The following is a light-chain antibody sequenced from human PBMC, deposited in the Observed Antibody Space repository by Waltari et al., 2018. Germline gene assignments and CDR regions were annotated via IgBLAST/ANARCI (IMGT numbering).Light chain of an antibody. Sequence: EIVLTQSPGTLSLSPGESATLSCRTSQSVTRVLAWYQQKPGQAPRLLIYGASNRATGIPDRFSGSGSGTDVSLTISSLEPEDFAVYYCQHYLRLPVTFGQGTKVEVK. CDR1: QSVTRV. CDR3: QHYLRLPVT. J-gene: IGKJ1*01. CDR2: GAS. V-gene: IGKV3-20*01.